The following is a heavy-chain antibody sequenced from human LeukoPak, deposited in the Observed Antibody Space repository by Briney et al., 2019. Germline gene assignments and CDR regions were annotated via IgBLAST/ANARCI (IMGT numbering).Heavy chain of an antibody. J-gene: IGHJ6*02. D-gene: IGHD6-6*01. V-gene: IGHV4-59*01. Sequence: SETLSLTCTVSGGSISSYYWSWIRQPPGKGLEWIGCIYYSGSTNYNPSLKSRVTISVDTSKKQFSLKLSSVTAADTAVYYCARVEARHGNGMDVWGQGTTVTVSS. CDR1: GGSISSYY. CDR3: ARVEARHGNGMDV. CDR2: IYYSGST.